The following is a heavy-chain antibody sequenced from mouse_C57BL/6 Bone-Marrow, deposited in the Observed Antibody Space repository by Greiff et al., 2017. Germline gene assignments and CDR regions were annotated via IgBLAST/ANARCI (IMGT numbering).Heavy chain of an antibody. D-gene: IGHD1-1*01. J-gene: IGHJ4*01. CDR1: GYTFTSYW. CDR3: ARRDFYGSSHYYAMDY. CDR2: IYPGSGST. V-gene: IGHV1-55*01. Sequence: QVQLQQSGAELVKPGASVKMSCKASGYTFTSYWITWVKQRPGQGLEWIGEIYPGSGSTNYNEKFKSKATLTVDTSSSTAYMQLSSLTSEDSAVYYCARRDFYGSSHYYAMDYWGQGTSVTVSS.